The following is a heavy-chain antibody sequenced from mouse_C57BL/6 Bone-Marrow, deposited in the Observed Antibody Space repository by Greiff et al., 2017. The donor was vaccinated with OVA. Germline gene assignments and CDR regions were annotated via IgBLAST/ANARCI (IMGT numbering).Heavy chain of an antibody. CDR1: GYTFTSYW. CDR2: IDPSDSYT. J-gene: IGHJ2*01. V-gene: IGHV1-59*01. Sequence: QVQLQQPGAELVRPGTSVKLSCKASGYTFTSYWMHWVKQRPGQGLEWIGVIDPSDSYTNYNQKFKGKATLTVDTSSSTAYMQLSSLTSEDSAVYYCAREDLLWYFDYWGQGTTLTVSS. D-gene: IGHD2-1*01. CDR3: AREDLLWYFDY.